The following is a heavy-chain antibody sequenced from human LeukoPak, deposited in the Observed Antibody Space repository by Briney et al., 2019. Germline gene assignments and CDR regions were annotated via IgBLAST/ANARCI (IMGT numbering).Heavy chain of an antibody. CDR2: IKGDGSEK. CDR3: ARAFGTDI. Sequence: GGSLRLSCAASGVSFSSHWMSWGRQTPGKGLEWVANIKGDGSEKDYVDSVKGRFTISRDNTKNSLYLQMNGLRAEDTAVYYCARAFGTDIWGQGTLVTVSS. D-gene: IGHD3-10*01. J-gene: IGHJ4*02. V-gene: IGHV3-7*01. CDR1: GVSFSSHW.